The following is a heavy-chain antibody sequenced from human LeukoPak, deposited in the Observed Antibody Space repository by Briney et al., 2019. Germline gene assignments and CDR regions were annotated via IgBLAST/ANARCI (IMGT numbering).Heavy chain of an antibody. CDR1: GYTFTSYY. D-gene: IGHD3-22*01. CDR2: INPSGGST. J-gene: IGHJ4*02. V-gene: IGHV1-46*01. Sequence: ASVKVSCKASGYTFTSYYMHWVRQAPGQGLEWMGIINPSGGSTNYAQKFQGRVTMTEDTSTDTAYMELSSLRSEDTAVYYCATRYYYDSSGYRRGFDYWGQGTLVTVSS. CDR3: ATRYYYDSSGYRRGFDY.